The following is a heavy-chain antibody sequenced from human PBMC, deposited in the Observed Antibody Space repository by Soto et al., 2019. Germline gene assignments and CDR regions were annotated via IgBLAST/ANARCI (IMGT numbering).Heavy chain of an antibody. CDR3: ARGGYYDSSGSRNYHYYGMNV. CDR1: GYTFTSYA. D-gene: IGHD3-22*01. CDR2: INTANGYT. J-gene: IGHJ6*02. Sequence: ASVKVSCKASGYTFTSYAMHWARQAPGQRLEWMGWINTANGYTKYSQKFQGRVTISTDTSTSTAYMELSSLRSEDTAMYYCARGGYYDSSGSRNYHYYGMNVWGQGATVTVSS. V-gene: IGHV1-3*04.